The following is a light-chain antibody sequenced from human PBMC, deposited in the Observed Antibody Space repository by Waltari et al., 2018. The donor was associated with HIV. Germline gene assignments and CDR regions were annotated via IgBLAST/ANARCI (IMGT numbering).Light chain of an antibody. CDR1: VLAKKY. Sequence: SYELTQPSSVSVSPGQTARITCPGDVLAKKYARWFQQKPGQAPVLVIYKDSGRPSGIPERFSGSSSGTTVTLTISGAQVEDEADYYCYSAADNNRVFGGGTKLTVL. J-gene: IGLJ3*02. CDR2: KDS. CDR3: YSAADNNRV. V-gene: IGLV3-27*01.